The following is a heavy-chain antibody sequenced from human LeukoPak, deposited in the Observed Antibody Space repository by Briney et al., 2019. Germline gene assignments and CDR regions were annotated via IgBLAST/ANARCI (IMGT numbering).Heavy chain of an antibody. J-gene: IGHJ4*02. CDR1: GYTFTNYA. CDR2: IHPSTGNP. D-gene: IGHD3-16*02. Sequence: ASVKASCKASGYTFTNYAMNWVRQAPGQGLEWMGWIHPSTGNPAYAQGFTGRFVFSLDTSVSTTYMEISSLKAEDTAVYFCARSFQSLGGLSLPDYWGQGTLVTVSS. V-gene: IGHV7-4-1*02. CDR3: ARSFQSLGGLSLPDY.